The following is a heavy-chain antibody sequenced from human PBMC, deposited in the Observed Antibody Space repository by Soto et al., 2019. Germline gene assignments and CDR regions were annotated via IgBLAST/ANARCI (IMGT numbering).Heavy chain of an antibody. CDR3: ARGVYGSGNYYTGPAAFDI. D-gene: IGHD3-10*01. CDR1: GGTLSDHG. Sequence: QVQLEQSGAEVKKPGSSVKVSCKASGGTLSDHGVAWLRQAPGQGLEWMGGTIPVFNTAKYAQKFQGRVTVTADKFTNIAYMELSSLRSEDTACYFCARGVYGSGNYYTGPAAFDIWGQGKMVIVSS. J-gene: IGHJ3*02. CDR2: TIPVFNTA. V-gene: IGHV1-69*06.